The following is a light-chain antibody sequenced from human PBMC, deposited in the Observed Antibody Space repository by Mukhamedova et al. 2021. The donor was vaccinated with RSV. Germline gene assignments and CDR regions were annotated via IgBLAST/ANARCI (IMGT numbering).Light chain of an antibody. V-gene: IGKV3-20*01. CDR1: QSVSSSY. J-gene: IGKJ2*03. CDR2: GAS. Sequence: GERATLSCRASQSVSSSYLAWYQQKPGQAPRLLIYGASSRATGIPDRFSGSGSGTDFTLTISRLEPEDFAVSYCQQYGSSPYSFG. CDR3: QQYGSSPYS.